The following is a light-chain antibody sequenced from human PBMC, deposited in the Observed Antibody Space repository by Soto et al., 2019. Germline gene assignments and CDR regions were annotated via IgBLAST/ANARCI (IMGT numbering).Light chain of an antibody. CDR1: SSNIGAGYD. CDR3: QSYDSSLSGSYV. Sequence: QSVLTQPPSVSGAPGQRVIISCTGSSSNIGAGYDVHWYQQLPGTAPRLLIYDNNNRPSGVHAXFSVPKSDTPASLAITGLQPEDEADYYCQSYDSSLSGSYVFGTGNKVSVL. CDR2: DNN. V-gene: IGLV1-40*01. J-gene: IGLJ1*01.